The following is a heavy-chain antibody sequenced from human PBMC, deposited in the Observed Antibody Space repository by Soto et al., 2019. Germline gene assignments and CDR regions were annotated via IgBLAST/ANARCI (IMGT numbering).Heavy chain of an antibody. CDR2: ISYDGSNK. D-gene: IGHD6-6*01. CDR1: GFTFSSYA. V-gene: IGHV3-30-3*01. Sequence: QVQLVESGRGVVQPGRSLRLSCAASGFTFSSYAMHWVRQAPGKGLEWVAVISYDGSNKYYADSVKGRFTISRDNSKNTLYLQMNSLRAEDTAVYYCAREVISYSSSLDYWGQGTLVTVSS. J-gene: IGHJ4*02. CDR3: AREVISYSSSLDY.